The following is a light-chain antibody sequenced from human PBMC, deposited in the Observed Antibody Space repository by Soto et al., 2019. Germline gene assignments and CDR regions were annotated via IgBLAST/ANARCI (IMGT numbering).Light chain of an antibody. CDR1: SSDVGGYNY. V-gene: IGLV2-14*01. Sequence: QSVLTQPASVSGSARQSITISCTGTSSDVGGYNYVSWYQQHPGKAPKLMIYDVSNRPSGVSNRFSGFKSGNTASLTISGLQAADEADYYCSSYTSTSSVVFGGGTKLTVL. J-gene: IGLJ2*01. CDR2: DVS. CDR3: SSYTSTSSVV.